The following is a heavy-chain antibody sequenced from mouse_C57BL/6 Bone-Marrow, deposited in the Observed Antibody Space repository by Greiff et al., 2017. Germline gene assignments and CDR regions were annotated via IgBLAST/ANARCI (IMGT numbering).Heavy chain of an antibody. D-gene: IGHD3-2*02. CDR3: ARVDSSGFAY. CDR1: GFTFSDYY. V-gene: IGHV5-12*01. J-gene: IGHJ3*01. Sequence: EVHLVESGGGLVQPGGSLKLSCAASGFTFSDYYMYWVRQTPEKRLEWVAYISNGGGSTYYPDTVKGRFTISRDNAKNTLYLQMSRLKSEDTAMYYCARVDSSGFAYWGQGTLGTVSA. CDR2: ISNGGGST.